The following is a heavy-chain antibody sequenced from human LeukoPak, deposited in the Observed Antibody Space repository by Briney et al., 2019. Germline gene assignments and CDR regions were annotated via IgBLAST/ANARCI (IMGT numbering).Heavy chain of an antibody. CDR3: ARERPYSGSYYVFDY. V-gene: IGHV1-2*02. Sequence: ASVKVSCKASGYTFTGYYMHWVRQAPGQGLEWMGWINPNSGGTNYAQKFQGRVTMTRDTSISTAYMELSRLRSDDTAVYYCARERPYSGSYYVFDYWGQGTLVTVSS. D-gene: IGHD1-26*01. CDR2: INPNSGGT. CDR1: GYTFTGYY. J-gene: IGHJ4*02.